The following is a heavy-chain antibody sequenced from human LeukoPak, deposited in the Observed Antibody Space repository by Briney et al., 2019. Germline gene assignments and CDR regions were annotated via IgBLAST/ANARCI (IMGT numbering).Heavy chain of an antibody. CDR1: GFTVSSSY. V-gene: IGHV3-66*01. D-gene: IGHD3-22*01. Sequence: PGGSLRLSCAASGFTVSSSYMSWVRQAPGKGLEWVSVIYTGGNTYYADSVKGRFTISRDNSKNTVYLQMNSLRAEDTAVYYCARDLFSITMKVGHGMDVWGQGTTVTVSS. CDR3: ARDLFSITMKVGHGMDV. CDR2: IYTGGNT. J-gene: IGHJ6*02.